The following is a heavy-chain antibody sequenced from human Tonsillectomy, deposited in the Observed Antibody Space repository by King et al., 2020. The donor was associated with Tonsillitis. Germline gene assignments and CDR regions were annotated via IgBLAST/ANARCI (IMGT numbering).Heavy chain of an antibody. D-gene: IGHD3-3*01. CDR1: GGSISSGSYY. CDR3: ARXXXAXFWSGYYXGVGAFDI. V-gene: IGHV4-61*02. J-gene: IGHJ3*02. Sequence: QLQESGPGLVKPSQTLSLTCTVSGGSISSGSYYWSWIRQPAGKGLEWIGRIYTSGSTNYNPSLKSRVTISVDTSKNQFSLKLSSVTAADTAVYYCARXXXAXFWSGYYXGVGAFDIWGQGTMVTVSS. CDR2: IYTSGST.